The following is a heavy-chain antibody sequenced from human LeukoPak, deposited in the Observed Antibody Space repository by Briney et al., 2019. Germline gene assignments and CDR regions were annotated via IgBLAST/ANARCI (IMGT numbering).Heavy chain of an antibody. D-gene: IGHD6-19*01. V-gene: IGHV3-9*01. CDR3: SKDLNEGSGWYGGFSFDY. CDR2: ISWNSGSI. J-gene: IGHJ4*02. Sequence: PGRSLRLSCAASGFTFEDYAMHWVRQAPGKGLEWVSSISWNSGSIGYADSVKGRFTISRDNAKSSLYLQMNSLRAEDTALYYCSKDLNEGSGWYGGFSFDYWGQGTLVTVSS. CDR1: GFTFEDYA.